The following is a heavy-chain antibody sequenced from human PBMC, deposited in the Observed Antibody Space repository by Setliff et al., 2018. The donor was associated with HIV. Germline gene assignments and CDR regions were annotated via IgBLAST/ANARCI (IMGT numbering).Heavy chain of an antibody. D-gene: IGHD6-19*01. CDR3: ARDPNTGWYYLAF. CDR1: GASISNYY. CDR2: INTSGST. V-gene: IGHV4-4*07. Sequence: SETLSLTCTVSGASISNYYWTWIRQSAGKGLEWIGHINTSGSTKYNPSLKSRLTMSVDSSGNQFSLTLTSVTAADTAVYYCARDPNTGWYYLAFWGPGALVTVSS. J-gene: IGHJ4*02.